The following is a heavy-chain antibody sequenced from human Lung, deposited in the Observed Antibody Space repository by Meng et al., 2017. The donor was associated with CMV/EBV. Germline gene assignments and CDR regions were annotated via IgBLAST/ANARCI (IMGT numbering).Heavy chain of an antibody. CDR3: ARGTPGRSYSDY. J-gene: IGHJ4*02. CDR1: GYTFASYG. D-gene: IGHD3-10*01. Sequence: QVPLVQFGAEVKKPWASVRVSCEASGYTFASYGISWLRQAPGQGLEWMGWFVNNVDTYSAQKFQGRVTMTTDTHTSTAFMELRSLRSDDTAVYYCARGTPGRSYSDYWGQGTLVTVSS. V-gene: IGHV1-18*01. CDR2: FVNNVDT.